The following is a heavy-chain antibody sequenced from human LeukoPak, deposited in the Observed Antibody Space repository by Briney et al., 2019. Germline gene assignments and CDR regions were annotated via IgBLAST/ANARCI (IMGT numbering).Heavy chain of an antibody. V-gene: IGHV4-59*08. D-gene: IGHD6-25*01. CDR2: LYYIGST. CDR1: GGSFRSYY. CDR3: ARQSTIAAAKIDP. J-gene: IGHJ5*02. Sequence: SETLSLTCSVSGGSFRSYYWSWIRQPPGKGLEWIGYLYYIGSTSYSPSLKSRVNISVDTSKNQFSLKLSSVTAADTAIYYCARQSTIAAAKIDPWGQGSLVTVSS.